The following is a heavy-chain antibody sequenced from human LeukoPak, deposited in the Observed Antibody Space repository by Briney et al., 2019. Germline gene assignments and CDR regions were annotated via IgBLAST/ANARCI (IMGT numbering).Heavy chain of an antibody. Sequence: GGSLRLSCAASGFTVSSNYMSWVRQAPGKGLEWVSVIYSGGSTYYADSVKGRFTISRDNSKNTLYLQMNSLRAEDTDVYYCAKDGLVGATDWFDCWGQGTLVTVSS. D-gene: IGHD1-26*01. CDR3: AKDGLVGATDWFDC. CDR2: IYSGGST. J-gene: IGHJ4*02. CDR1: GFTVSSNY. V-gene: IGHV3-53*01.